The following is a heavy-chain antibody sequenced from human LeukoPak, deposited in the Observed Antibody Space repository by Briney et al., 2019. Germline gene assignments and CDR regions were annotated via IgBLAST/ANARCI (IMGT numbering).Heavy chain of an antibody. CDR1: GYTFTGYY. V-gene: IGHV1-2*02. CDR3: ANPNGDTGAFDI. D-gene: IGHD5-18*01. J-gene: IGHJ3*02. Sequence: ASVKVSCKASGYTFTGYYMHWVRQPPGQGLEWMGWINPNSGGTNYAQKFQSRVTMTRDTSISTAYMELSRLRSDDTAVYYCANPNGDTGAFDIWGQGTMVTVSS. CDR2: INPNSGGT.